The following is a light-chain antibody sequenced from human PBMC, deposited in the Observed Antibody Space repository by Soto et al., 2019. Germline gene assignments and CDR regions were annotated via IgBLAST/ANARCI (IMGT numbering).Light chain of an antibody. CDR3: TSFTSSSTWG. CDR2: DVD. Sequence: QSALTQPASVSGSPGQSITISCTGTSSDVGGYNYVSWYRQDPGKAPKLMIYDVDKRPSGLSNRFSGSKSGNTASLTISGLQAEDEADYYCTSFTSSSTWGFGGGTKLTVL. V-gene: IGLV2-14*01. J-gene: IGLJ3*02. CDR1: SSDVGGYNY.